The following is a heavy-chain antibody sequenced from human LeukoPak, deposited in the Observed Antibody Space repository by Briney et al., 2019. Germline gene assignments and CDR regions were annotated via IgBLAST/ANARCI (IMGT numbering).Heavy chain of an antibody. CDR2: INPNSGGT. J-gene: IGHJ3*02. Sequence: ASVKVSCKASGYTFTGYYMHWVRQAPGQGLEWMGWINPNSGGTNYAQKFQGRVTMTRDTSISTAYMELSRLRSDDTAVYYCARAKSIFGVANDAFDIWGQGTMVIVSS. D-gene: IGHD3-3*01. V-gene: IGHV1-2*02. CDR1: GYTFTGYY. CDR3: ARAKSIFGVANDAFDI.